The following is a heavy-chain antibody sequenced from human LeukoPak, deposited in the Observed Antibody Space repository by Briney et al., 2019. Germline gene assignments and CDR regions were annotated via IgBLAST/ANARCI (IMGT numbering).Heavy chain of an antibody. Sequence: SETLSLTCAVYGGSFSGYYWSWTRQPPGKGLEWIGEINHSGSTNYNPSLKSRVTISVDTSKNQFSLKLSSVTAADTAVYYCASGNNGDYSNLYWGQGTLVTVSS. J-gene: IGHJ4*02. CDR1: GGSFSGYY. D-gene: IGHD4-4*01. CDR2: INHSGST. CDR3: ASGNNGDYSNLY. V-gene: IGHV4-34*01.